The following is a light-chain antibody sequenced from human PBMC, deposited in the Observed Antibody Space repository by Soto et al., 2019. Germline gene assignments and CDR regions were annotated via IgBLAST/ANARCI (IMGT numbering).Light chain of an antibody. CDR3: QQSFSSPPWT. V-gene: IGKV1-39*01. Sequence: DIQMTQSPSSLSASVGDSVTITCRASQNIKTYLNWYQQKPGKAPNLLIYAASSLHSGVPSRFSGRGSGTDFNLTIRRLQPEDFATYYCQQSFSSPPWTFGQGTKVEIK. J-gene: IGKJ1*01. CDR2: AAS. CDR1: QNIKTY.